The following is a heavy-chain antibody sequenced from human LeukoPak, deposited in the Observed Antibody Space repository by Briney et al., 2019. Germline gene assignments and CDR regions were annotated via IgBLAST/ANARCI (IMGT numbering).Heavy chain of an antibody. V-gene: IGHV3-23*01. CDR3: AKSPAVDAAFDI. D-gene: IGHD4-23*01. CDR1: GFTFSNFA. CDR2: IIGSGGST. Sequence: TGGSLRLSCAASGFTFSNFAVSWVRQAPGKALEWVSAIIGSGGSTYYADSVKGRFTISRANSKNTLYLQMNSLRAEDTAVYYCAKSPAVDAAFDIWGQGTMVTVSS. J-gene: IGHJ3*02.